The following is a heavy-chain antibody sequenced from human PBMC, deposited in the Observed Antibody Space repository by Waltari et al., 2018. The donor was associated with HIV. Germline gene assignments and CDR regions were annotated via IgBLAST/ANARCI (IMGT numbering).Heavy chain of an antibody. CDR3: ARDPSAVAPGLYYYGLSL. Sequence: QLQLQESGPALVMPSETLSLTCFVSGASTSSYYWDWIRQPPGAGLEWIGHIDYSGSTNYNPSLRSRVSISIDTSKNQFSLKLSSVTAADTAVYYCARDPSAVAPGLYYYGLSLWGPGTTVTVSS. CDR2: IDYSGST. J-gene: IGHJ6*02. CDR1: GASTSSYY. D-gene: IGHD5-12*01. V-gene: IGHV4-59*01.